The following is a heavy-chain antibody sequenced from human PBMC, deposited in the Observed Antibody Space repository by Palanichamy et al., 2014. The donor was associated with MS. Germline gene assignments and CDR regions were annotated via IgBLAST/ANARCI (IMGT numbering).Heavy chain of an antibody. Sequence: EVQLVETGGGLIQPGGSLRLSCAASGFTVSSNYMSWVRQAPGKGLEWVSVIYSGGSTYYADSVKGRFTISRDNPKNTLYLQMNSLRAEDTAVYYCARDPYNWNGPGDYWGQGTLVTVSS. J-gene: IGHJ4*02. V-gene: IGHV3-53*02. CDR3: ARDPYNWNGPGDY. D-gene: IGHD1-20*01. CDR1: GFTVSSNY. CDR2: IYSGGST.